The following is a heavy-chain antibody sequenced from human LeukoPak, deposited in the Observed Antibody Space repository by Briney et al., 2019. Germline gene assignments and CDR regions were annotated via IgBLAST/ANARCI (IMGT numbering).Heavy chain of an antibody. J-gene: IGHJ4*02. V-gene: IGHV3-21*01. CDR2: ISSSSSYI. CDR1: GFTFSSYS. CDR3: ARDTSSSWSPFDY. D-gene: IGHD6-13*01. Sequence: GGSLRLSCAASGFTFSSYSMNWVRQAPGKGLEWVSSISSSSSYIYYADSVKGRFTISRDNAKNSLYLQMNSLRAEDTAVYYCARDTSSSWSPFDYWGQGTLVTVSS.